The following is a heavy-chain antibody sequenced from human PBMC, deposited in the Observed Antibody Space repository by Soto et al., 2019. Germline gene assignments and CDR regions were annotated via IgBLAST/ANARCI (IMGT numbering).Heavy chain of an antibody. V-gene: IGHV4-30-2*01. Sequence: QLQLQESGSGLVQPSQTLSLTCAVSGGSISSGGYSWSWIRQPPGKGLEWIGYISHSGSTYNNPSPKTRVTLSVGRSKNQFSLKLSSVTAADTAVYYCARGGLLPDCWGHGTLVTVSS. D-gene: IGHD6-19*01. CDR3: ARGGLLPDC. CDR1: GGSISSGGYS. CDR2: ISHSGST. J-gene: IGHJ4*01.